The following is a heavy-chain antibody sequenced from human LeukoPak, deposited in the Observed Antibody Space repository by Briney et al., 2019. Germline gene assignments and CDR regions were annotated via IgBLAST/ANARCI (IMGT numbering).Heavy chain of an antibody. CDR3: ARDLGYFDWGSPHAFDI. CDR2: ISAYNGNT. Sequence: ASVKVSCKASGYTFTSYGISWVRQAPGQGLEWMGWISAYNGNTNYAQKLQGRVTMTTDTSTSTAYMELRSLGSDDTAVYYCARDLGYFDWGSPHAFDIWGQGTMVTVSS. J-gene: IGHJ3*02. V-gene: IGHV1-18*01. CDR1: GYTFTSYG. D-gene: IGHD3-9*01.